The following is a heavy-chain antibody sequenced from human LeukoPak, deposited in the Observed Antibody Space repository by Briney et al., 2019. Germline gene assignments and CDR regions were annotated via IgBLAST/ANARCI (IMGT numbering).Heavy chain of an antibody. CDR2: IIPIFGTA. J-gene: IGHJ4*02. CDR1: GYTFSSYG. Sequence: ASVKVSCKASGYTFSSYGISWVRQAPGQGLDWMGGIIPIFGTANYAQKFQGRVTITADESTSTAYMELSSLRSEDTAVYYCARYETSSGWIFDYWGQGTLVTVSS. D-gene: IGHD6-19*01. V-gene: IGHV1-69*13. CDR3: ARYETSSGWIFDY.